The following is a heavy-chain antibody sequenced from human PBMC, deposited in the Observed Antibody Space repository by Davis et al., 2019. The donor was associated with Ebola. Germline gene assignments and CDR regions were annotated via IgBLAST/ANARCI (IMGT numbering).Heavy chain of an antibody. CDR3: ARGRWLDY. D-gene: IGHD6-19*01. CDR2: IYHSGST. CDR1: GGSFSGYY. V-gene: IGHV4-34*01. Sequence: MPSETLSLTCAVYGGSFSGYYWSWIRQPPGKGLEWIGEIYHSGSTNYNPSLKSRVTISVDKSKNQFSLKLSSVTAADTAVYYCARGRWLDYWGQGTLVTVSS. J-gene: IGHJ4*02.